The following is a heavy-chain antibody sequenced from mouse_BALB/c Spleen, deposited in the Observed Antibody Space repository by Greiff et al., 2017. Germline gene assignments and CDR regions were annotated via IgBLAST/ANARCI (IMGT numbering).Heavy chain of an antibody. CDR1: GYSITSDYA. CDR2: ISYSGST. CDR3: ARRGTTVDYYAMDY. V-gene: IGHV3-2*02. J-gene: IGHJ4*01. D-gene: IGHD1-1*01. Sequence: EVQLVESGPGLVKPSQSLSLTCTVTGYSITSDYAWNWIRQFPGNKLEWMGYISYSGSTSYNPSLKSRISITRDTSKNQFFLQLNSVTTEDTATYYCARRGTTVDYYAMDYWGQGTSVTVSS.